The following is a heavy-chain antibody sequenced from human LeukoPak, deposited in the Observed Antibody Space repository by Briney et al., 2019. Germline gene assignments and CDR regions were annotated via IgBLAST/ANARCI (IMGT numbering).Heavy chain of an antibody. CDR3: ARALYTMVRKGGTYYFDY. V-gene: IGHV3-66*01. D-gene: IGHD3-10*01. CDR1: EFSVGSNY. Sequence: GGSLRLSCAASEFSVGSNYMTWVRQAPGKGLEWVSLIYSGGSTYYADSVKGRFTISRDNSKNTLYLQMNSLRAEDTAVYYCARALYTMVRKGGTYYFDYWGQGTLVTVSS. J-gene: IGHJ4*02. CDR2: IYSGGST.